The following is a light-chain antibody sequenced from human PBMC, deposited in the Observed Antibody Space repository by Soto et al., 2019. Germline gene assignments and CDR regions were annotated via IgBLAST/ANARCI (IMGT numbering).Light chain of an antibody. J-gene: IGKJ4*01. CDR2: GAS. V-gene: IGKV3-15*01. Sequence: IVLTQSPGILSLSPGERATLSCRASQSVSSSYLAWYQQKPGQAPRLLIYGASTRATGIPARFSGSGSETEFTLTISSLQSEDFAVYYCQQYNTWCTFGGGTKVDIK. CDR3: QQYNTWCT. CDR1: QSVSSSY.